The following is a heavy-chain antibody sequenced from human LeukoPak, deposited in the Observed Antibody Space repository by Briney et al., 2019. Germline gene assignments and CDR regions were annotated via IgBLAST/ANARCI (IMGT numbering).Heavy chain of an antibody. CDR2: ISGSGGST. J-gene: IGHJ4*02. CDR1: GFTFSSYA. CDR3: ARVRGRRYFDY. Sequence: GASLRLSCAASGFTFSSYAMSWVRQAPGKGLEWVSAISGSGGSTYYADSVKGRFTISRDNAKNSLYLQMNSLRAEDTAVYYCARVRGRRYFDYWGQGTLVTVSS. V-gene: IGHV3-23*01.